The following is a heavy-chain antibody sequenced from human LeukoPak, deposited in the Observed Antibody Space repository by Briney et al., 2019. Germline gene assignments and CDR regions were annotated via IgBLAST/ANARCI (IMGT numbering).Heavy chain of an antibody. CDR2: INQGGVT. CDR3: ARDCSSTSCYQLDY. J-gene: IGHJ4*02. D-gene: IGHD2-2*01. V-gene: IGHV4-34*01. CDR1: GGSFSSFSGSY. Sequence: SETLSLTCAVFGGSFSSFSGSYWGWIRQPPGKGLEWIGEINQGGVTSYNPSLMSRVTISVDSSQNQFSLKVNSVTAEDTAVYYCARDCSSTSCYQLDYWGQGTLVTVSS.